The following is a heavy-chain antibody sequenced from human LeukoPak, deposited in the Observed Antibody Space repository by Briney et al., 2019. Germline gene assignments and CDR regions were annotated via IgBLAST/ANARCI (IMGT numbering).Heavy chain of an antibody. CDR1: GFTFSSYA. Sequence: GGSLRLSCAASGFTFSSYAMSWVRQAPGKGLEWVSAISGSGGSTYYADSVKGRFTISRDNSKNALYLQMNSLRAEDTAVYYCASCGEYYDFWSGYYYDAFDIWGQGTMVTVSS. CDR2: ISGSGGST. D-gene: IGHD3-3*01. J-gene: IGHJ3*02. CDR3: ASCGEYYDFWSGYYYDAFDI. V-gene: IGHV3-23*01.